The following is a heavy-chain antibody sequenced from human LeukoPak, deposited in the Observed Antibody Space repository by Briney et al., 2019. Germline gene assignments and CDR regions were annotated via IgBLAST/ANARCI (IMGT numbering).Heavy chain of an antibody. V-gene: IGHV1-2*06. J-gene: IGHJ3*02. CDR1: GYTFTGYY. CDR3: ARGGIWYSSGWPGKDDAFDI. Sequence: ASVKISCKASGYTFTGYYMHWVQQAPGQGLEWMGRINPNSGGTNYAQKFQGRVTMTRDTSISTAYMELSRLRSDDTAVYYCARGGIWYSSGWPGKDDAFDIWGQGTMVTVSS. CDR2: INPNSGGT. D-gene: IGHD6-19*01.